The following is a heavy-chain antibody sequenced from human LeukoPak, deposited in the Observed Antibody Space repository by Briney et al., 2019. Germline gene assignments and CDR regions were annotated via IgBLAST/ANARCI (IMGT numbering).Heavy chain of an antibody. CDR2: ISSSGSTI. D-gene: IGHD6-13*01. V-gene: IGHV3-11*04. J-gene: IGHJ6*03. CDR3: ARIPRVATQLAYYYMDV. Sequence: GGSLRLSCAASGFTFSDYYMSWIRQAPGKGLEWVSYISSSGSTIYYADSVKGRFTISRDNAKNSLYLQMNSLRAEDTAVYYCARIPRVATQLAYYYMDVWGKGTTVTVSS. CDR1: GFTFSDYY.